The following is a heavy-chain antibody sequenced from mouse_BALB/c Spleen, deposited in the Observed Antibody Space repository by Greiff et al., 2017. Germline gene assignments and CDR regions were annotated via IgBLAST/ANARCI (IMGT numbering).Heavy chain of an antibody. CDR2: ISDGGSYT. V-gene: IGHV5-4*02. D-gene: IGHD2-14*01. Sequence: EVKLVESGGGLVKPGGSLKLSCAASGFTFSDYYMYWVRQTPEKRLEWVATISDGGSYTYYPDSVKGRFTISRDNAKNNLYLQMSSLKSEDTAMYYCARAYYRYDEGYYYAMDYWGQGTSVTVSS. CDR3: ARAYYRYDEGYYYAMDY. CDR1: GFTFSDYY. J-gene: IGHJ4*01.